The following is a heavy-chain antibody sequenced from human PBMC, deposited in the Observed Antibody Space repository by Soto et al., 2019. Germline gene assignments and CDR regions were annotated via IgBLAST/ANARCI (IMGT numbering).Heavy chain of an antibody. CDR2: ISGRGGST. J-gene: IGHJ2*01. CDR3: ATRTVGWYVDL. Sequence: EVQLLESGGGLVQPGGSLRLSCAASGFTFSIYAMNWVRQAPGKGLEWVSVISGRGGSTYYADSVKGRFTISRDNSKNTLSLQMNSLRAEDMAVYYCATRTVGWYVDLWGRGTLVTVSS. V-gene: IGHV3-23*01. CDR1: GFTFSIYA. D-gene: IGHD4-17*01.